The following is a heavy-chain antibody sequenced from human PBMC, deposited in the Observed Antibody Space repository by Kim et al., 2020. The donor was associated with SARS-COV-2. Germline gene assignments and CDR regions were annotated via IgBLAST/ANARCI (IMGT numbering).Heavy chain of an antibody. Sequence: GGSLRLSCAASGFTFSNYDMHWVRQATGKGLEWVSVITSTGDTYYSGSVKGRFTISRESAKNYLYLQMNRLRDGDTAVYYCARAGSGWYGGGFDPWGQGTLVTVSS. CDR1: GFTFSNYD. CDR2: ITSTGDT. J-gene: IGHJ5*02. D-gene: IGHD6-19*01. V-gene: IGHV3-13*04. CDR3: ARAGSGWYGGGFDP.